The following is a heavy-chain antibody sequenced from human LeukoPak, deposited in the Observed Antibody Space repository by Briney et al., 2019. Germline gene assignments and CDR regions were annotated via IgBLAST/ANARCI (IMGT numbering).Heavy chain of an antibody. CDR1: GFTFSSYA. CDR2: INPSGGST. CDR3: ATPAVAGFHLDY. V-gene: IGHV1-46*01. J-gene: IGHJ4*02. Sequence: GGSLRLSCAASGFTFSSYAMHWVRQAPGQGLEWMGIINPSGGSTSYAQKFQGRVTMTRDTSTSTVYMELSSLRSEDTAVYYCATPAVAGFHLDYWGQGTLVTVSS. D-gene: IGHD6-19*01.